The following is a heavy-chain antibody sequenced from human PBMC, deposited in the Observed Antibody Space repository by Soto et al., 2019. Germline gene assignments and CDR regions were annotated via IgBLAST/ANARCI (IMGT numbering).Heavy chain of an antibody. J-gene: IGHJ4*02. CDR2: ISAYNGNT. CDR1: GYTFTSYA. Sequence: QVQLVQSGAEVKKPGASLKVSCKASGYTFTSYAISWVRQAPGQGLEYMGWISAYNGNTDYSQKLQWRVTMTTDTSTSTAYMELRSLRSDDTAVYYCARESGSGSYYPFDHWGQGTLVTVSS. CDR3: ARESGSGSYYPFDH. D-gene: IGHD3-10*01. V-gene: IGHV1-18*01.